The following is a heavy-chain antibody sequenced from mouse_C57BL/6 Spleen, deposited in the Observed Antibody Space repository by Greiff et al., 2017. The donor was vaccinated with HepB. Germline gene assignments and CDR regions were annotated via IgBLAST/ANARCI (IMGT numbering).Heavy chain of an antibody. J-gene: IGHJ2*01. CDR2: INPYNGDT. D-gene: IGHD2-3*01. CDR1: GYSFTGYF. Sequence: EVKLQESGPELVKPGDSVKISCKASGYSFTGYFMNWVMQSHGKSLEWIGRINPYNGDTFYNQKFKGKATLTVDKSSSTAHMELRSLTSEDSAVYYCARWLLPFYYFDYWGQGTTLTVSS. CDR3: ARWLLPFYYFDY. V-gene: IGHV1-20*01.